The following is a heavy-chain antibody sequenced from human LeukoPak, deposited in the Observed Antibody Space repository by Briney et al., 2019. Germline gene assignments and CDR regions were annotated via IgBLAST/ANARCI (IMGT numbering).Heavy chain of an antibody. CDR2: IYYSGST. V-gene: IGHV4-59*08. CDR1: GGSISSYY. Sequence: PSETLSLTCTVSGGSISSYYWSWIRQPPGKGLEWIGYIYYSGSTNYNPSLKSRVTISVDTSKNQFSLKLSSVTAADTAVYYCARLGNYYGMDVWGQGTRSPSP. J-gene: IGHJ6*02. CDR3: ARLGNYYGMDV.